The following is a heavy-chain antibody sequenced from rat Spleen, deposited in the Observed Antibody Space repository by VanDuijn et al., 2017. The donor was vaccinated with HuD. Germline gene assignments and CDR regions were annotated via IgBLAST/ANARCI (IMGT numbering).Heavy chain of an antibody. CDR2: ISNGGGNT. CDR3: TRGTYFRH. D-gene: IGHD4-6*01. J-gene: IGHJ2*01. CDR1: GFTFSHYY. Sequence: EVQLVESGGGLVQPGRSMKLSCAASGFTFSHYYMAWVRQAPTKGLEWVASISNGGGNTYYRDSVKGRFTISRDNAKSTLYLQMNNLRSEDTATYYCTRGTYFRHWGQGVMVTVSS. V-gene: IGHV5-25*01.